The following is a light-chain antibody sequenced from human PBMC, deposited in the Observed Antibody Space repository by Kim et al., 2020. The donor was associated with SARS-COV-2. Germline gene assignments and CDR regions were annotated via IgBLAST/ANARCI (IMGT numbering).Light chain of an antibody. V-gene: IGKV3-11*01. CDR2: DAS. Sequence: EIVLTQSPATLSLSPGERATLSCRASQSVSNYLAWYQQKPSQTPRLLIYDASNRATGIPARFSGSGSGTDFTLTISRLEPEDSAVYYCQQRSNWPPLTFGGGTKVDIK. CDR1: QSVSNY. CDR3: QQRSNWPPLT. J-gene: IGKJ4*01.